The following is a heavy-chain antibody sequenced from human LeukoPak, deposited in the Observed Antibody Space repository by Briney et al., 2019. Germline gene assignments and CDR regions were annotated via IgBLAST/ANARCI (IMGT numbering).Heavy chain of an antibody. J-gene: IGHJ3*02. CDR2: ITSDSSSI. D-gene: IGHD3-3*01. V-gene: IGHV3-48*01. Sequence: GGSLRLSCAASGFSFSTYSLNWVRQAPGKGLEWLSYITSDSSSIFYADAVKGRFTISRDKARNSLFLQMNSLRAEDTAVYYCAKGVRIFGVLRVPGDAFDIWGQGTMVTVSS. CDR1: GFSFSTYS. CDR3: AKGVRIFGVLRVPGDAFDI.